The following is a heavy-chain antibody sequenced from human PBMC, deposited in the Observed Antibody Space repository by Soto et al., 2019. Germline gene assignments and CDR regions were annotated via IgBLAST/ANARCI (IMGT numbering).Heavy chain of an antibody. CDR2: IYSGGTT. D-gene: IGHD6-13*01. CDR3: ARATPQQPYH. J-gene: IGHJ5*02. Sequence: GGSLRLSCAASGFTVTSNYMSWVRRAPGKGLEWVSIIYSGGTTYYADSVKGRFTISRDNSKNTLILQMNSLRAEDTAVYYCARATPQQPYHWGQGTLVTVSS. CDR1: GFTVTSNY. V-gene: IGHV3-53*01.